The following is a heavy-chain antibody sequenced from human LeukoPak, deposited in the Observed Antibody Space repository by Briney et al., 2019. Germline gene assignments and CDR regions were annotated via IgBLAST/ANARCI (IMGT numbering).Heavy chain of an antibody. J-gene: IGHJ4*02. CDR2: ISGSGGST. D-gene: IGHD3-22*01. Sequence: GGSLRLSCAASGFTFSSYAMSWVRQAPGKGLEWVSAISGSGGSTYYADSVKGRFTISRDNSKNTLYLQMNSLRAEDTAVYYCAKDRSRYDSSAYDFDYWGQGTLATVSS. V-gene: IGHV3-23*01. CDR3: AKDRSRYDSSAYDFDY. CDR1: GFTFSSYA.